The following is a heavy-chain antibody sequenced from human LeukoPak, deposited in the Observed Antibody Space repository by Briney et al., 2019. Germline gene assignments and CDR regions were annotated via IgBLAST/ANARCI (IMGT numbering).Heavy chain of an antibody. CDR1: GGTFSSYA. CDR3: ARSADILTGYYD. V-gene: IGHV1-69*13. J-gene: IGHJ4*02. D-gene: IGHD3-9*01. CDR2: IIPIFGTA. Sequence: SVKVSCKASGGTFSSYAISWVRQAPGQGLEWMGGIIPIFGTANYAQKFTITADESTSTAYMELSSLRSEDTAVYYCARSADILTGYYDWGQGTLVTVSS.